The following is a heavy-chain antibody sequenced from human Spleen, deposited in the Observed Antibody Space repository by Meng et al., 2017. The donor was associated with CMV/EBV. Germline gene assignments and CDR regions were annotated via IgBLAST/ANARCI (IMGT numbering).Heavy chain of an antibody. CDR3: AKEAVGGFGH. D-gene: IGHD1-26*01. CDR2: INWNGGRT. Sequence: GESLKISCAASGFTFDDYGMSWVRQAPGKGLEWVSGINWNGGRTGYTDSVKGRFTISRDNAKNSLYLQMNSLRGEDTALYYCAKEAVGGFGHWGQGILVTVSS. CDR1: GFTFDDYG. J-gene: IGHJ5*02. V-gene: IGHV3-20*04.